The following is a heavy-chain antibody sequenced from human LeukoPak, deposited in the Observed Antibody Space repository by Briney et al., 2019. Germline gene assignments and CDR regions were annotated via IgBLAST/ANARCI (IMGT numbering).Heavy chain of an antibody. Sequence: SSETLSLTCAVYGGSFSGYYWSWIRQPPGKGLEWIGEINHSGSTNYNPSLKSRVTISVDTSKNQFSLKLSSVTAADTAVYYCARATRLRTYSSSLYYFQHWGQGTLVTVSS. CDR1: GGSFSGYY. J-gene: IGHJ1*01. CDR2: INHSGST. V-gene: IGHV4-34*01. D-gene: IGHD6-13*01. CDR3: ARATRLRTYSSSLYYFQH.